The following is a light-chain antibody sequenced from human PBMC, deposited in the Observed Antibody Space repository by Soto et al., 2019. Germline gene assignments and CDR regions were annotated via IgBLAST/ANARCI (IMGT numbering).Light chain of an antibody. CDR2: DAS. Sequence: DIQMTQSPSTLSASVGDRVTINCRASQSINRWLAWYQQKPGKAPKLLIYDASSLQSGVPSRFSGSGSEKEFLLTIISLQPYVFAFFYCQQYYFYPFTFGQGTRLEIK. CDR1: QSINRW. V-gene: IGKV1-5*01. J-gene: IGKJ5*01. CDR3: QQYYFYPFT.